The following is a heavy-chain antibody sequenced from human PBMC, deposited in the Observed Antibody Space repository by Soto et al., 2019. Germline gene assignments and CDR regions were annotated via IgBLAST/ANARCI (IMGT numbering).Heavy chain of an antibody. CDR2: ISGSGGST. CDR1: GFTFSSYA. V-gene: IGHV3-23*01. D-gene: IGHD3-22*01. Sequence: EVQLLESGGGLVQPGGSLRLSCAASGFTFSSYAMSWVRQAPGKGLEWVSAISGSGGSTYYADSVKGRFTISRDNSKNTLYLQMNSLRAEDTAVYYCAKAPIKNSSGYYPAFLNYFDYWGQGTLVTVSS. CDR3: AKAPIKNSSGYYPAFLNYFDY. J-gene: IGHJ4*02.